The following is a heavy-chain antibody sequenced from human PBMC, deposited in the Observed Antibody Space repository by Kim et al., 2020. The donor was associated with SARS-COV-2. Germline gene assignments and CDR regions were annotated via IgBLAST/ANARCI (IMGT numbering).Heavy chain of an antibody. D-gene: IGHD6-13*01. CDR3: ARGYLHIAAAGDRFDY. Sequence: SVKVSCKASGGTFSSYAISWVRQAPGQGLEWMGGIIPIFGTANYAQKFQGRVTITADESTSTAYMELSSLRSEDTAVYYCARGYLHIAAAGDRFDYWGQGTLVTVSS. CDR2: IIPIFGTA. J-gene: IGHJ4*02. V-gene: IGHV1-69*13. CDR1: GGTFSSYA.